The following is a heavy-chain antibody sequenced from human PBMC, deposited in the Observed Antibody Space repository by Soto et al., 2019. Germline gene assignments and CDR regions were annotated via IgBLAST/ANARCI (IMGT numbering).Heavy chain of an antibody. CDR1: GYTFTGYY. V-gene: IGHV1-2*02. CDR3: ARDADNWNRYYYYGMDV. J-gene: IGHJ6*02. CDR2: INPNSGGT. Sequence: GASVKVSCKASGYTFTGYYMHWVRQAPGQGLEWMGWINPNSGGTNYAQKFQGRVTMTRDTSISTAYMELSRLRSDDTAVYYCARDADNWNRYYYYGMDVWGQGTTVTVS. D-gene: IGHD1-20*01.